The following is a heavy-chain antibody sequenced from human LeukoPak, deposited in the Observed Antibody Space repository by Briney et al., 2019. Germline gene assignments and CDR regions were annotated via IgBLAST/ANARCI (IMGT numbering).Heavy chain of an antibody. J-gene: IGHJ5*02. D-gene: IGHD2-2*01. CDR1: GGSISSSSYY. V-gene: IGHV4-39*01. CDR3: ARRGYCSSTSCYEYWFDP. Sequence: SETLSLTCTVSGGSISSSSYYWGWIRQPPGKGLEWIGIIYYSGSAYYNPSLKSRLTISVDTSKNQFSLKLSSVTATDTAVYYCARRGYCSSTSCYEYWFDPWGQGTLVTVSS. CDR2: IYYSGSA.